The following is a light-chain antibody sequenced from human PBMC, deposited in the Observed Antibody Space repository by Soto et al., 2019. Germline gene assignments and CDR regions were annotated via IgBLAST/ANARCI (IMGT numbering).Light chain of an antibody. CDR1: QSVSSTY. Sequence: ELVLTQSPGTLSLSPGERATLSCRASQSVSSTYLAWYQQKPGQAPRLLIYGASSRATGIPDRFSGSGSGTYFTLTISRLEPEDFAVYYCQQYGSSPPYTFGHGTKLEIK. CDR3: QQYGSSPPYT. CDR2: GAS. J-gene: IGKJ2*01. V-gene: IGKV3-20*01.